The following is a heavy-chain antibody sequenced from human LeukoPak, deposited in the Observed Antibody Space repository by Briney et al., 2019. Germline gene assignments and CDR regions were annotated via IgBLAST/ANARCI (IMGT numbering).Heavy chain of an antibody. CDR2: ISSSSSYI. D-gene: IGHD3-10*01. Sequence: PGGSLRLSCAASGFIFSSYSMNWVRQAPGKGLEWVSSISSSSSYIYYAGSVKGRFTISRDKAKNSLYLQMNSLRAEDTAVYYCAREDYGSRSGDYWGQGTLVTVSS. J-gene: IGHJ4*02. CDR1: GFIFSSYS. V-gene: IGHV3-21*01. CDR3: AREDYGSRSGDY.